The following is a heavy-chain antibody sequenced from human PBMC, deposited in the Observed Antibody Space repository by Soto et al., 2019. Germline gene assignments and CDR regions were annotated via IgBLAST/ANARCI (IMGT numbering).Heavy chain of an antibody. V-gene: IGHV3-23*05. D-gene: IGHD3-10*01. Sequence: RGSLRLSCTASGLPHSSFAMMRVRQAPGTGLECVSGIYGSGRGIEYADSAKRRFTNSRDNSKNTAYLQMTVLQANDTAVFYCAKVAGYNDALWLMVHWGRGTQVTGSS. CDR1: GLPHSSFA. J-gene: IGHJ4*02. CDR2: IYGSGRGI. CDR3: AKVAGYNDALWLMVH.